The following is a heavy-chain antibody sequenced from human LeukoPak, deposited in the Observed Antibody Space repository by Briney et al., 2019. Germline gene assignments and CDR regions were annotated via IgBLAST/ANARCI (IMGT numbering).Heavy chain of an antibody. V-gene: IGHV5-51*01. CDR2: IYPGDSDT. CDR3: ARLASAWNFDY. Sequence: GESLKISCKGSGYTFSIYWIGWVRQMPGKGLEWMGIIYPGDSDTRYSPSFQGQVTISADKSISTAYLQWSSLKASDTAIYYCARLASAWNFDYWGQGTLVTVSS. J-gene: IGHJ4*02. CDR1: GYTFSIYW. D-gene: IGHD6-19*01.